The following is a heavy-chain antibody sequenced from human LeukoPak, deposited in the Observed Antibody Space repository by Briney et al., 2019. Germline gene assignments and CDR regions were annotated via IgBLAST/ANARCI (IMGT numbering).Heavy chain of an antibody. V-gene: IGHV1-24*01. Sequence: ASVKVSCKVSGYTLNELSMHWVRQAPGKGLEWMGGFDPEDGETIYAQKFQGRVTMTEDTSTDTAYMELRSLRSDDTAVYYCARVPRLGPYSNFDYWGQGTLVTVSS. CDR1: GYTLNELS. CDR3: ARVPRLGPYSNFDY. J-gene: IGHJ4*02. CDR2: FDPEDGET. D-gene: IGHD4-11*01.